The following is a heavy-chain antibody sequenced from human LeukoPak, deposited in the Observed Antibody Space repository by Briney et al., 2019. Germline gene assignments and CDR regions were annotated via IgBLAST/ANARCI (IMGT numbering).Heavy chain of an antibody. D-gene: IGHD4-17*01. Sequence: PGGSLRLSCAASGFTFSSYAMTWVRQAPGKGLEWVSTVSGSTIISAYYAVPVKGRFTISRDNSKNTLYLQMNSLRAEDTAVYYCAKGRLGTVTTALDYWGQGTLVTVSS. CDR3: AKGRLGTVTTALDY. J-gene: IGHJ4*02. CDR1: GFTFSSYA. V-gene: IGHV3-23*01. CDR2: VSGSTIISA.